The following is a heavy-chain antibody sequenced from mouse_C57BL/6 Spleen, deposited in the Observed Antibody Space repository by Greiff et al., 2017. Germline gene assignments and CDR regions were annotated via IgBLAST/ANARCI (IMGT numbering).Heavy chain of an antibody. CDR2: ISSGGDYI. Sequence: EVQGVESGEGLVKPGGSLKLSCAASGFTFSSYAMSWVRQTPEKRLEWVAYISSGGDYIYYADTVKGRFTISRDNARNTLYLQMSSLKSEDTAMYYCTRDGYSNYVFAYWGQGTLVTVSA. V-gene: IGHV5-9-1*02. CDR1: GFTFSSYA. CDR3: TRDGYSNYVFAY. D-gene: IGHD2-5*01. J-gene: IGHJ3*01.